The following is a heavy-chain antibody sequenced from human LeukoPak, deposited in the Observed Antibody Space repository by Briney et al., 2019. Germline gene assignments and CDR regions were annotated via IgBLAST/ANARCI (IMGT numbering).Heavy chain of an antibody. J-gene: IGHJ4*02. V-gene: IGHV3-23*01. CDR1: GFTFSTFA. D-gene: IGHD2-8*02. CDR3: ATYRQVLLPFES. Sequence: GSLRLSCAASGFTFSTFAMIWVRQPPGKGLEWVSSISPSGGEIHYADSVRGRFTISRDNSKSTLSLQMNSLRAEDTAIYYCATYRQVLLPFESWGQGTLVTVSS. CDR2: ISPSGGEI.